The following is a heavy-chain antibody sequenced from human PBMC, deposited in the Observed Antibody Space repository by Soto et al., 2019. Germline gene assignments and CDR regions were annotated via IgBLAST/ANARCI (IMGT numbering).Heavy chain of an antibody. CDR2: ISYDGSNK. Sequence: GGSLRLSCAASGFTFSSYGMHWVRQAPGKGLEWVAVISYDGSNKYYADSVKGRFTISRDNSKNTLYLQMNSLRAEDTAVYYCAKSSGGFQEYFQHWGQGTLVTVSS. CDR1: GFTFSSYG. V-gene: IGHV3-30*18. J-gene: IGHJ1*01. CDR3: AKSSGGFQEYFQH. D-gene: IGHD3-10*01.